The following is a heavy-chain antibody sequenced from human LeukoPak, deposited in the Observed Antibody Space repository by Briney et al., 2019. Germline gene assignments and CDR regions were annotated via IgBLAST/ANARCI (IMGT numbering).Heavy chain of an antibody. D-gene: IGHD3-3*01. J-gene: IGHJ4*02. V-gene: IGHV3-23*01. Sequence: PGGSLRLSCAASGFTFSSYAMSWVRQAPGKGLEWVSAISGSGGSTYYADSVKGRFTISRDNSKNTPYLQMNSLRAEDTAVYYCGKEGRLYDSGGYFDYWAQGTLVTVSS. CDR1: GFTFSSYA. CDR3: GKEGRLYDSGGYFDY. CDR2: ISGSGGST.